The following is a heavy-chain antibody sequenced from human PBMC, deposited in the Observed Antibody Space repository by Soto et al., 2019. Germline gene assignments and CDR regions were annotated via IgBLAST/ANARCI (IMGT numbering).Heavy chain of an antibody. CDR3: ASIRGVFGY. CDR2: TKDKAYSYTT. V-gene: IGHV3-72*01. J-gene: IGHJ1*01. D-gene: IGHD3-10*01. Sequence: EVQLVESGGDLVQPGGSLRLSCAASGFSLSDLFIDWVRQAPGKGREWVGRTKDKAYSYTTEYAASMKGRFTISRDESRNSLYLQMSSLKTEDTAVYYCASIRGVFGYWGQGTLVTVSS. CDR1: GFSLSDLF.